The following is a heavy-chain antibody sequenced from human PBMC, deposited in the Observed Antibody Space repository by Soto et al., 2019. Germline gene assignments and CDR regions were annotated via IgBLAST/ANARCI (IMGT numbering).Heavy chain of an antibody. CDR1: GGTFSSYT. CDR3: ARDRRGPYGGSLT. J-gene: IGHJ5*02. D-gene: IGHD4-17*01. CDR2: ISPNNDNT. Sequence: GASVKVSCKASGGTFSSYTISWVRQAPGQGLEWMGRISPNNDNTNYAQKLQGRVTMTTDTSTSTAYMELRSLRSDDTAVYYCARDRRGPYGGSLTWGQGTLVTVSS. V-gene: IGHV1-18*01.